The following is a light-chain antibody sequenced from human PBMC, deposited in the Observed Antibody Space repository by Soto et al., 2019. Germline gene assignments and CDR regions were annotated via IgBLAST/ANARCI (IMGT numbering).Light chain of an antibody. J-gene: IGKJ1*01. V-gene: IGKV3-20*01. Sequence: EIVLTQSPGTLSLSPGERATLSCRASQSVSSSYLAWYQQKPGQAPRLLIYGASSRATGIPGRFSGRGSGTAFTLPMRSLEPEDFPVYYCQQYGSSPWTFGQGTTV. CDR2: GAS. CDR1: QSVSSSY. CDR3: QQYGSSPWT.